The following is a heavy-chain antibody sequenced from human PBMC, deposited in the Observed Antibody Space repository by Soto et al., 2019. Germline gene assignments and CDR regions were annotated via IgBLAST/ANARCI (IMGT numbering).Heavy chain of an antibody. CDR3: ARLVLGRGYYFDY. CDR2: IYYSGST. CDR1: GGSISSYY. D-gene: IGHD3-3*02. V-gene: IGHV4-59*08. Sequence: PSETLSLTCTVSGGSISSYYWTWIRQPPGKGLEWIGYIYYSGSTNYNPSLKSRVTISVDTPKNQFSLKLSSVTAADTAVYYCARLVLGRGYYFDYWGQGTLVTVSS. J-gene: IGHJ4*02.